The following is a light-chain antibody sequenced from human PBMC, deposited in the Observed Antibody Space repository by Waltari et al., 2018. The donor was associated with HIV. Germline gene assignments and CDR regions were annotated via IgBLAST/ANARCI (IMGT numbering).Light chain of an antibody. CDR2: QAS. CDR1: ENINRW. Sequence: DIQMTQSPSTLSASVGDSVTITCRASENINRWLAWYQQKPGKAPNLLIYQASSLDSGVPSRFSGSGSGTEFTLTINSLQPDDFGTYFCQEYDRFTWTFGQGTKVEIK. V-gene: IGKV1-5*03. J-gene: IGKJ1*01. CDR3: QEYDRFTWT.